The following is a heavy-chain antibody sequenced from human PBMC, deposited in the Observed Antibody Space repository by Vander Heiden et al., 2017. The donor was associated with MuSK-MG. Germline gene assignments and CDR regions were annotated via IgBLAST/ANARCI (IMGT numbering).Heavy chain of an antibody. CDR3: ARGVDIVVVVAALYYFDY. Sequence: QVQLQQWGAGLLKPSETLSLTCAVYGGSFSGYYWSWIRQPPGKGLGWIGEINHSGSTNYNPSLKSRVTISVDTSKNQFSLKLSSVTAADTAVYYCARGVDIVVVVAALYYFDYWGQGTLVTVSS. D-gene: IGHD2-15*01. CDR1: GGSFSGYY. V-gene: IGHV4-34*01. CDR2: INHSGST. J-gene: IGHJ4*02.